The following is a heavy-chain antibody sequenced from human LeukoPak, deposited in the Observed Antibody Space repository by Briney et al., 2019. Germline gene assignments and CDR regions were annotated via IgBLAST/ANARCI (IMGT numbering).Heavy chain of an antibody. CDR3: ARSVDTAMVPYFDY. CDR2: IYYSGST. D-gene: IGHD5-18*01. J-gene: IGHJ4*02. V-gene: IGHV4-59*01. Sequence: PSETLSLTCTVSGGSISSYYWSWIRQPPGKGLEWIGYIYYSGSTNYNPSLKSRVTISVDTSKNQFSLKLSSVTAADTAVHYCARSVDTAMVPYFDYWGQGTLVTVSS. CDR1: GGSISSYY.